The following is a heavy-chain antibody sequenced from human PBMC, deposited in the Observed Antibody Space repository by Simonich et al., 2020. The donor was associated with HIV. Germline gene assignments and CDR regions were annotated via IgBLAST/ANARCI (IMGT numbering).Heavy chain of an antibody. D-gene: IGHD2-2*01. CDR3: ARDGRKGSSTSCSDY. V-gene: IGHV3-21*01. CDR2: ISSSSSYI. J-gene: IGHJ4*02. CDR1: GFTFSSYS. Sequence: EVQLVESGGGLVKPGGSLRLSCAASGFTFSSYSMNWVRQAPGKGLEWVSSISSSSSYIYYADPVKGRFTNSRDNAKNSLYLQMNSLRAEDTAVYYCARDGRKGSSTSCSDYWGQGTLVTVSS.